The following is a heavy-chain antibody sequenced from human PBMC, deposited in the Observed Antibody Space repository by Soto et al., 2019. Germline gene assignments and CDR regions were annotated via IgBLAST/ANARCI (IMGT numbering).Heavy chain of an antibody. D-gene: IGHD2-2*02. V-gene: IGHV1-46*03. CDR2: INPSGGST. J-gene: IGHJ5*02. CDR1: GYTFTSYY. Sequence: QVQLVQSGAEVKKPGASVKVSCKASGYTFTSYYMHWVRQAPGQGLEWMGIINPSGGSTSHAQKFQGRVTMTRDTSTGTVYMELSSLRSEDTAVYYCARDPLYCSSTSCYNWAWFDPWGQGTLVTVSS. CDR3: ARDPLYCSSTSCYNWAWFDP.